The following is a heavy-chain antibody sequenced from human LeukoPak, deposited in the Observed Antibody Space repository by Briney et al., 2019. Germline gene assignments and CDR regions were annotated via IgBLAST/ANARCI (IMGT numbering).Heavy chain of an antibody. J-gene: IGHJ6*03. CDR2: IYNSGST. CDR3: ARGSYYYMDV. Sequence: SETLSLTCTLSGGSISSYFCSWIRHPPGKGLEWIGYIYNSGSTKYNPSLKSRVIISVDTSKNQFSLKLSSVTAADTAVYYCARGSYYYMDVWGKGTTVTVSS. CDR1: GGSISSYF. V-gene: IGHV4-59*01.